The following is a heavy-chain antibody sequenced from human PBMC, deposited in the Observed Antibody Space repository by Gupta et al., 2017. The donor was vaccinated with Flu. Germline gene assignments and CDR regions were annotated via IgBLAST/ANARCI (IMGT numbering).Heavy chain of an antibody. CDR2: INHSGRT. J-gene: IGHJ5*02. CDR1: GGSFSGYY. Sequence: QVQLQQWGAGLLKPSETLSLTCAVYGGSFSGYYWSWIRQPPGKGLEWIGEINHSGRTKYNPSRKSRVTISVDTSKNQFSLKLSSVTAADTAVYYCARGRGCGEYNNWFDPWGQGTLVTVSS. CDR3: ARGRGCGEYNNWFDP. V-gene: IGHV4-34*01. D-gene: IGHD3-10*01.